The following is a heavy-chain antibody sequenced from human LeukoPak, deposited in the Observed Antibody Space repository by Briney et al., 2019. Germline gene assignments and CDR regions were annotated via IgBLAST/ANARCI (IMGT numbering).Heavy chain of an antibody. CDR1: GFIFSNYA. D-gene: IGHD6-6*01. CDR3: ARDGYSSSSTYYYYYGMDV. Sequence: GGSLRLSCAASGFIFSNYAMTWVRQAPGKGLEWVSILGGLSESVYYAASVKGRFTISRDNSKNTLDLQMNSLRAEDTAVYYCARDGYSSSSTYYYYYGMDVWGQGTTVTVSS. CDR2: LGGLSESV. J-gene: IGHJ6*02. V-gene: IGHV3-23*01.